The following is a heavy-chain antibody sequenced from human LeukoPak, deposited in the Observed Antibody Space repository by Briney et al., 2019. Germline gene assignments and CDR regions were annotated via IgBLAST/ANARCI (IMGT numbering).Heavy chain of an antibody. D-gene: IGHD1-26*01. Sequence: GGSLRLSCAASGFTFSSYSMNWVRQAPGKGLEWVSYITRSSSARYYADAVKGRSTISRDNAKNSLYLQMNSLRAEDTAVYYCATQWELHPAFWGQGTLVTVSS. CDR2: ITRSSSAR. CDR1: GFTFSSYS. CDR3: ATQWELHPAF. J-gene: IGHJ4*02. V-gene: IGHV3-48*01.